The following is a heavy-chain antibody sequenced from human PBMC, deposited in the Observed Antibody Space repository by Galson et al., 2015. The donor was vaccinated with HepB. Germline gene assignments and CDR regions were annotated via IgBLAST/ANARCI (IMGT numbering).Heavy chain of an antibody. CDR3: AGDYSGGWYTQGNP. CDR1: GFTFSTFW. CDR2: INPDGTRK. J-gene: IGHJ5*02. Sequence: SLRLSCAASGFTFSTFWMSWVRQAPGKGLEWVANINPDGTRKSYVDSVIGRFTVSRDNAQNSLFLQMDSLTADDTAVYYCAGDYSGGWYTQGNPWGQGTLVTVSS. V-gene: IGHV3-7*03. D-gene: IGHD6-13*01.